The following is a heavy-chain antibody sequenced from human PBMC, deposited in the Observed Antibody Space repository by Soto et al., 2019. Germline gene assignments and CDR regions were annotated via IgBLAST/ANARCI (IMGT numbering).Heavy chain of an antibody. Sequence: SETLSLTCTVSGGSISSSSDYWGWIRQPPGKGLEWIGSIYYSGSTYYNPSLKSRVTISVDTSKNQFSLKLSSVTAADTAVYYCARVVYTVTTINWFDPWGQGTLVTVSS. V-gene: IGHV4-39*01. CDR3: ARVVYTVTTINWFDP. J-gene: IGHJ5*02. CDR1: GGSISSSSDY. CDR2: IYYSGST. D-gene: IGHD4-17*01.